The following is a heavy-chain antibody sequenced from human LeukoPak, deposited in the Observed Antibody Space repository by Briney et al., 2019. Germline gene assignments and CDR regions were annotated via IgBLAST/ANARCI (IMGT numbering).Heavy chain of an antibody. J-gene: IGHJ4*02. CDR2: ISSSSSTI. CDR1: GFTFSSYS. V-gene: IGHV3-48*01. Sequence: GGSLRLSCAASGFTFSSYSMNWVRQAPGKGLEWVSYISSSSSTIYYADSVKGRFTISRDNAKNSLYLQMNSLRAEDTAVYYCAREGGYCSSTSCYDYYFDYWGQGTLVTVSS. CDR3: AREGGYCSSTSCYDYYFDY. D-gene: IGHD2-2*01.